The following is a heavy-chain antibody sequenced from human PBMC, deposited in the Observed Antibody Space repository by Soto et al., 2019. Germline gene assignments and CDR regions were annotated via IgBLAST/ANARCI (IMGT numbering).Heavy chain of an antibody. CDR1: GFTFSSYS. V-gene: IGHV3-21*01. D-gene: IGHD2-15*01. Sequence: PGGSLRLSCAASGFTFSSYSMNWVRQAPGKGLEWVSSISSSSSYICYADSVKGRFTISRDNAKNSLYLQMNSLRAEDTAVYYCASANTFLGYCSGCSCYGREQYYYYGMDLWGQGSTVTVS. CDR3: ASANTFLGYCSGCSCYGREQYYYYGMDL. CDR2: ISSSSSYI. J-gene: IGHJ6*02.